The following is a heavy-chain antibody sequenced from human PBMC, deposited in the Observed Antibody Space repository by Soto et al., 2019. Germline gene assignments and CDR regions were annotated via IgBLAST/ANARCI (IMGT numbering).Heavy chain of an antibody. J-gene: IGHJ3*02. Sequence: GGSLRLSCAASGFTFSSYAMSWVRQAPGKGLEWVSAFSSSGGSTYYADSVKGRFTISRDNSKNTLYLQMNSLRAEDTAVYYCARGTYYQDSSRYRGIWGRGTMVTVS. D-gene: IGHD3-22*01. V-gene: IGHV3-23*01. CDR2: FSSSGGST. CDR1: GFTFSSYA. CDR3: ARGTYYQDSSRYRGI.